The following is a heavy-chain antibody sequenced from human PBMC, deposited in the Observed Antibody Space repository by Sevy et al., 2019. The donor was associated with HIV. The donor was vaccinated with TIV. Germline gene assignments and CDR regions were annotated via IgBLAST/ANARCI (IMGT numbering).Heavy chain of an antibody. Sequence: GGSLRLSCAASGFTFSSYGMHWVRQAPGKGLEWVAFIRYDGSNKYYADSVKGRFTISRDNSKNTLYLQMNSLRAEDTAMYYCAKDSYITYYYDSSGYSYYMDVWGKGTTVTVSS. CDR2: IRYDGSNK. V-gene: IGHV3-30*02. J-gene: IGHJ6*03. CDR1: GFTFSSYG. D-gene: IGHD3-22*01. CDR3: AKDSYITYYYDSSGYSYYMDV.